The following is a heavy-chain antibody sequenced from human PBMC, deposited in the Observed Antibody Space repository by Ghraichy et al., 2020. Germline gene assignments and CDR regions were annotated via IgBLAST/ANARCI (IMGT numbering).Heavy chain of an antibody. V-gene: IGHV4-59*01. CDR2: IYYSGST. CDR3: ARWGHYDFWSGYQNWFDP. D-gene: IGHD3-3*01. J-gene: IGHJ5*02. CDR1: GGSISSYY. Sequence: GSLRLSCTVSGGSISSYYWSWIRQPPGKGLEWIGDIYYSGSTNYNPSLKSRVTISVDTSKNQFSLKLSSVTAADTAVYYCARWGHYDFWSGYQNWFDPWGQGTLVTVSS.